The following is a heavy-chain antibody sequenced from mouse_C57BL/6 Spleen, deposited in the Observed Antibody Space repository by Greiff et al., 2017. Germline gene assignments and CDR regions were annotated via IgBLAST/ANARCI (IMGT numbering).Heavy chain of an antibody. Sequence: EVKLMESGGGLVKPGGSLKLSFAAPGFTFSDYGMHWVRRAPEKGLEWVAYISSGSSTIYYADTVKGRFTISRDNAKNTLFLQMTSLRSEDTAMYYCARGGYYDYWGQGTTLTVSS. V-gene: IGHV5-17*01. J-gene: IGHJ2*01. CDR3: ARGGYYDY. CDR1: GFTFSDYG. CDR2: ISSGSSTI.